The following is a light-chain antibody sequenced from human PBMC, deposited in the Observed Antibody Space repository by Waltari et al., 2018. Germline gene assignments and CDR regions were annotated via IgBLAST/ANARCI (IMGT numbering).Light chain of an antibody. CDR3: SSYMDTTTLEL. Sequence: QSALTQPASVSGSPGQSITISCTGTSSDIGSYNYVSWYQQHPGKAPKLIIYDVTNRPSGVYNRFSGSKSGNTASLTISGLQAEDEADYYCSSYMDTTTLELFGGGTSLTVL. CDR1: SSDIGSYNY. CDR2: DVT. V-gene: IGLV2-14*03. J-gene: IGLJ2*01.